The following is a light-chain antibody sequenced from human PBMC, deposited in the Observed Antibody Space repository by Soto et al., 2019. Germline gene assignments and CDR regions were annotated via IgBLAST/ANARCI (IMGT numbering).Light chain of an antibody. Sequence: EIVMTQSPGTLSVSPGEGATLSCRASQSVSGNLAWYQQKPGQAPRLLIYGPSTRTTGIPASFSGSGSWTAFTLTISSLQSDDFAVDYCQQYNNWPRTFGQGTKVEVK. CDR3: QQYNNWPRT. CDR1: QSVSGN. V-gene: IGKV3-15*01. J-gene: IGKJ1*01. CDR2: GPS.